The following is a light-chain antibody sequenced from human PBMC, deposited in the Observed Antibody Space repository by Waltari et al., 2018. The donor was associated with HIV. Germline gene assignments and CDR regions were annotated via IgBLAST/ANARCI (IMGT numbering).Light chain of an antibody. J-gene: IGLJ3*02. CDR3: QSVDSDSSYWV. Sequence: SYELTQPPSVSVSPGQTARITCYGNALPKHNAYWYQHKQGRAPLVIIYKDTERPSGIPERFSGSSSGTIVTLTISGVQAEDEADYYCQSVDSDSSYWVFGGGTKVTVL. CDR1: ALPKHN. CDR2: KDT. V-gene: IGLV3-25*03.